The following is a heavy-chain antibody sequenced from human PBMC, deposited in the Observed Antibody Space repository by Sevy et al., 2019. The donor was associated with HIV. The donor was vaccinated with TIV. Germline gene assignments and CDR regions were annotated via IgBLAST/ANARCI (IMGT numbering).Heavy chain of an antibody. Sequence: GGSLRLSCAASGFTFSSYAMSWVRQAPGKGLEWVSAISGSGGSTYYADSEKGRFTISRDNSKNKLYLQINSLRAEDTAVYYCANTKGESITIFRVVIPLYFGYWGQGTLVTVSS. V-gene: IGHV3-23*01. CDR3: ANTKGESITIFRVVIPLYFGY. J-gene: IGHJ4*02. D-gene: IGHD3-3*01. CDR2: ISGSGGST. CDR1: GFTFSSYA.